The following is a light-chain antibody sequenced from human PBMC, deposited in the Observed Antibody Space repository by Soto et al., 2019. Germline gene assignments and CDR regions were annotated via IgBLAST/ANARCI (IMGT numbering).Light chain of an antibody. CDR2: EVS. CDR1: SSDVGGYNY. Sequence: QSALTQPASVSGSPGQSITISCTGTSSDVGGYNYVSWYQQHPGKAPKLIIYEVSNRPSGVSNRFSGSKSGNTASLTISGLQAEDEADYYCSSYTSISTLVVFGGGTKLTVL. V-gene: IGLV2-14*01. CDR3: SSYTSISTLVV. J-gene: IGLJ2*01.